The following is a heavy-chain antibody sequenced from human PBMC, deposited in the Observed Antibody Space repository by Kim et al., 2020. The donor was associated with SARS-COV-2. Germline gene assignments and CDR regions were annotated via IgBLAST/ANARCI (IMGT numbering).Heavy chain of an antibody. Sequence: ASVKVSCKASGYTFTGYYTHWVRQAPGQGLEWMGWINPNSGGTNYAQKFQGWVTMTRDTSISTAYMELSRLRSDDTAVYYCARGIGVVPAAGYGMDVWGQGTTVTVSS. CDR3: ARGIGVVPAAGYGMDV. CDR1: GYTFTGYY. D-gene: IGHD2-2*01. J-gene: IGHJ6*02. V-gene: IGHV1-2*04. CDR2: INPNSGGT.